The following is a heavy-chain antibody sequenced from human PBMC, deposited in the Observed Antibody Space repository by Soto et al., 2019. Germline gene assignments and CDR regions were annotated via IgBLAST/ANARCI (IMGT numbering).Heavy chain of an antibody. CDR2: IYYSGST. CDR1: GGSISSSSYY. CDR3: ARIFSRGRYYYGSGSSRGYYYYMDV. V-gene: IGHV4-39*01. J-gene: IGHJ6*03. Sequence: SETLSLTCTVSGGSISSSSYYWGWIRQPPGKGLEWIGSIYYSGSTYYNPSLKSRVTISVDTSKNQFSLKLSSVTAADTAVYYCARIFSRGRYYYGSGSSRGYYYYMDVWGKGTTVTVSS. D-gene: IGHD3-10*01.